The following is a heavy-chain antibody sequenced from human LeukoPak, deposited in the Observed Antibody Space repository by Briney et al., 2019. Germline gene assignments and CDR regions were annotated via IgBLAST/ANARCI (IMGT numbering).Heavy chain of an antibody. CDR2: INPNSGGT. Sequence: ASVKVSCKASGYTFTDYYMHWVRQAPGQGLEWMGWINPNSGGTNYAQKFQGRVTMTRDTSISTAYMELSRLRSDDTAVYYCARATHYYYYYMDVWGKGTTVTVSS. CDR3: ARATHYYYYYMDV. V-gene: IGHV1-2*02. CDR1: GYTFTDYY. J-gene: IGHJ6*03.